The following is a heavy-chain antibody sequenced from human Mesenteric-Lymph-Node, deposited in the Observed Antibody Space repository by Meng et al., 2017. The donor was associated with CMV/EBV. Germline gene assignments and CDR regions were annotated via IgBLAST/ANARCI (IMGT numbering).Heavy chain of an antibody. V-gene: IGHV3-66*02. Sequence: GGPLRLSCAASGFTVSSSYMSWVRQAPGKGLEGVSVIYSGGDTYYADSLKGRFTISRDNSKNTLYLQMNSLRAEDTAVYYCARRKYDSGDSYHHAFDIWGQGTLVTVSS. CDR2: IYSGGDT. J-gene: IGHJ3*02. CDR1: GFTVSSSY. D-gene: IGHD2-21*01. CDR3: ARRKYDSGDSYHHAFDI.